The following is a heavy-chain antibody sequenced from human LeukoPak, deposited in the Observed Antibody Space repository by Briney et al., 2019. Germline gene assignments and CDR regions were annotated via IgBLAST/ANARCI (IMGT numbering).Heavy chain of an antibody. V-gene: IGHV3-7*03. J-gene: IGHJ4*02. CDR3: ARDRGADRFDY. CDR2: IRQDGGEK. CDR1: GFTFSVYW. Sequence: PGGSLRLSCVASGFTFSVYWMSWVRQAPGKGLERVANIRQDGGEKWYMDSVKGRFTISRDNANNSLYLKLDNLRAEDSGIYYCARDRGADRFDYWGQGTQVTVSS. D-gene: IGHD3-10*01.